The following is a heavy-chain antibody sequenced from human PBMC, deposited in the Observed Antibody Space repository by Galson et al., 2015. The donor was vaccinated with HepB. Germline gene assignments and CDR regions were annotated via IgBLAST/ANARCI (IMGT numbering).Heavy chain of an antibody. V-gene: IGHV1-46*03. J-gene: IGHJ6*02. CDR3: AREFDYYGSGSYYNVSYYYYYGMDV. D-gene: IGHD3-10*01. Sequence: SVKVSCKASGYTFTSYYMHWVRQAPGQGLEWMGIINPSGGSTSYAQKFQGRVTMTRDTSTSTVYMELSSLRSEDTAVYYCAREFDYYGSGSYYNVSYYYYYGMDVWGQGTTVTVSS. CDR1: GYTFTSYY. CDR2: INPSGGST.